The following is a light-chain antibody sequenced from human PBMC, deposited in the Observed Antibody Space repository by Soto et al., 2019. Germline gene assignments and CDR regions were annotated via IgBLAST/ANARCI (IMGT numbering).Light chain of an antibody. V-gene: IGKV1-17*01. CDR1: QDVRSD. J-gene: IGKJ2*01. Sequence: DIQMTQSPSSLSESVGHTVTITCRARQDVRSDLGWYQHKPGKAPKRLIYAASRLQGGVPSRFSGSGSGTEFTLTIGSLQPEDSATYYCLQHDSFPYTFGQGTRLEI. CDR3: LQHDSFPYT. CDR2: AAS.